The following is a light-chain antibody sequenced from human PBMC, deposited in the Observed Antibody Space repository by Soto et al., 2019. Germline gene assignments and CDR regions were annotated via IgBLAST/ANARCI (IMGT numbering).Light chain of an antibody. V-gene: IGLV1-47*01. Sequence: QSVLTQPPSASGTPGQRITISCSGSSSNIGSNYVYWYQQLPGTAPKLLIYRNNQRPSGVPDRFSGSKSGTSASLAISGLRSEDEDDYYCAAWDDSLSGLYVFGTGTKLTVL. J-gene: IGLJ1*01. CDR2: RNN. CDR3: AAWDDSLSGLYV. CDR1: SSNIGSNY.